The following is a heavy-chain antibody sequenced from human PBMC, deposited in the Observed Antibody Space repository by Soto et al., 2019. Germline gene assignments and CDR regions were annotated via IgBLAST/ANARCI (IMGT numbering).Heavy chain of an antibody. V-gene: IGHV1-46*01. CDR1: GYTFIGYY. CDR2: INPTDGGT. Sequence: ASVKVSCKASGYTFIGYYMHWVRQAPGQGPKWMGIINPTDGGTSYAQKFQGRVTMTRDTSTRTLYMELGSLTSEDTAVYYCAREAGAILLAIWGQGTMVTVAS. J-gene: IGHJ3*02. CDR3: AREAGAILLAI. D-gene: IGHD1-26*01.